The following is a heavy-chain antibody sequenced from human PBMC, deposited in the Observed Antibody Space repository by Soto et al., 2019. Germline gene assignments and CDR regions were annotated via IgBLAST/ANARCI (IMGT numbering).Heavy chain of an antibody. CDR3: ARVVAYSSSSGGWFDP. CDR1: GGSISSGGYY. J-gene: IGHJ5*02. V-gene: IGHV4-31*03. Sequence: SETLSLTCTVSGGSISSGGYYWSWIRQHPXKGLEWIGYIYYSGSTYYNPSLKSRVTISVDTSKNQFSLKLSSVTAADTAVYYCARVVAYSSSSGGWFDPWGQGTLVTVSS. CDR2: IYYSGST. D-gene: IGHD6-6*01.